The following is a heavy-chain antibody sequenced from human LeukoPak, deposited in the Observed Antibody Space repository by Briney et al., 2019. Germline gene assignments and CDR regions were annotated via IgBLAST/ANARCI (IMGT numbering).Heavy chain of an antibody. CDR3: VQTTGWPGFDY. CDR1: GVSLSRFY. Sequence: SETLSLTCTTSGVSLSRFYWSWVRQPPGKGLGWIGNIYSGVPTYFNPSLKSRVIISVDTSKNRFSLNLTSVTAADTAMYYCVQTTGWPGFDYWGQGILVTVSS. J-gene: IGHJ4*02. D-gene: IGHD1-1*01. V-gene: IGHV4-4*09. CDR2: IYSGVPT.